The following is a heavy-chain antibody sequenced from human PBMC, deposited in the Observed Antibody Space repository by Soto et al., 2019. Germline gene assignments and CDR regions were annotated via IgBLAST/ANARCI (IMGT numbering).Heavy chain of an antibody. CDR2: INHSGST. CDR3: ARGFRSWFGEKWEFDY. V-gene: IGHV4-34*01. J-gene: IGHJ4*02. D-gene: IGHD3-10*01. CDR1: GGSFSGYY. Sequence: SETLSLTCAVYGGSFSGYYWSWIRQPPGKGLEWIGEINHSGSTNYNPSLKSRVTISVDTSKNQFSLKLSSVTAADTAVYYCARGFRSWFGEKWEFDYWGQGTLVTVS.